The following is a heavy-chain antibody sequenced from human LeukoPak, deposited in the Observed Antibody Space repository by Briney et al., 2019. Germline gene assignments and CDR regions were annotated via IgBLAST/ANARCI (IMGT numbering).Heavy chain of an antibody. J-gene: IGHJ6*03. V-gene: IGHV4-4*09. CDR1: GGSISSYY. Sequence: SETLSLTCTVSGGSISSYYWSWIRQPPGKGLEWIGYIYTSGSTNYNPSLKSRVTISVDTSKNQFSLKLSSVTAADTAVYYCARTPAAGKPAYYMDVWGKGTTVTVSS. D-gene: IGHD6-13*01. CDR3: ARTPAAGKPAYYMDV. CDR2: IYTSGST.